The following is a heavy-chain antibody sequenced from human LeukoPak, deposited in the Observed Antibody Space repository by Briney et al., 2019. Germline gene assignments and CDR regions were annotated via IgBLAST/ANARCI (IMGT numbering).Heavy chain of an antibody. CDR1: GGSISSYY. Sequence: PSETLSLTCTVSGGSISSYYWSWIRQPPGKGLEGSGYIYYSGGSNYNPSLTSRVNVTVDTSKNQFSLKLSSVTAADPAVYYCARERGIKSLDPWGQRTLVTVSS. CDR3: ARERGIKSLDP. CDR2: IYYSGGS. V-gene: IGHV4-59*01. J-gene: IGHJ5*02. D-gene: IGHD3-16*01.